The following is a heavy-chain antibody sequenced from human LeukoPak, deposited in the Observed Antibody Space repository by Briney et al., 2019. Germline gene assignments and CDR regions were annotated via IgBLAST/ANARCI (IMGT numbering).Heavy chain of an antibody. D-gene: IGHD3-22*01. V-gene: IGHV1-2*06. CDR3: ARGRNSVYYFNVVAPSYFDY. J-gene: IGHJ4*02. CDR1: GYTFTGYY. Sequence: ASVKVSCKASGYTFTGYYMHWVRQAPRQGLEWMGRINPNSDCTNYAQKFQGRVTMSRDTSINTAYMDLSRLRSEDTAVYYCARGRNSVYYFNVVAPSYFDYWGQGTLVTVSS. CDR2: INPNSDCT.